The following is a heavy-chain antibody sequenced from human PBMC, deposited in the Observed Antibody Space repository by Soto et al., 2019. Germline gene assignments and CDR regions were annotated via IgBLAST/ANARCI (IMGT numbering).Heavy chain of an antibody. Sequence: EVQLVESGGGLVQPGRSLRLSCAASGFTFDDYAMHWVRPGPGKGLEWVSGINWNSGSIGYADSVKGRFAISRDNAKNSLHLQMNSLRAADTAFYYCVKDESINWYSGHFRHWGQGTLVTVSS. CDR3: VKDESINWYSGHFRH. D-gene: IGHD6-13*01. J-gene: IGHJ1*01. CDR2: INWNSGSI. CDR1: GFTFDDYA. V-gene: IGHV3-9*01.